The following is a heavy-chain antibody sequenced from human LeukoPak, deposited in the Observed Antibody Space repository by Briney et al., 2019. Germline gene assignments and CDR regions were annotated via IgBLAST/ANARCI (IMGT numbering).Heavy chain of an antibody. CDR2: ILYSETT. J-gene: IGHJ4*02. CDR1: GGSISSYD. Sequence: SETLSLTCTVSGGSISSYDCSWIRQPPGKGLEWIEYILYSETTNSNPSLKSSVNISLDTSHNQILLKLTSVTAADTAVYFCARMGGYSGYATHWGQGILVTVSS. V-gene: IGHV4-59*08. D-gene: IGHD5-12*01. CDR3: ARMGGYSGYATH.